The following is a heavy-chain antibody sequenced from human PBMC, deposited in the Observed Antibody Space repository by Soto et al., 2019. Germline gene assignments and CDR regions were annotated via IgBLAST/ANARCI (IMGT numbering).Heavy chain of an antibody. CDR3: ARGRTIFDY. Sequence: PSETLSLTCAVYGGSFSGYYWSWIRQPPGKGLEWIGEINHSGSTNYNPSLKSRVTISVDTSKNQFSLKLSSVTAEDTAVYYCARGRTIFDYWGQGTLVNVSS. CDR2: INHSGST. V-gene: IGHV4-34*01. J-gene: IGHJ4*02. CDR1: GGSFSGYY.